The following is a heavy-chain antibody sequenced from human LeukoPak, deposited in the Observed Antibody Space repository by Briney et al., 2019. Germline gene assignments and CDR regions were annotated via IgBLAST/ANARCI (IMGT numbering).Heavy chain of an antibody. D-gene: IGHD4-17*01. V-gene: IGHV3-30-3*01. J-gene: IGHJ4*02. CDR3: AREYTVTGFDY. Sequence: GRSLRLSCAASGFTFSSYAMHWVRQAPGKGLEWVAVISYDGSNKYYADSVKGRFTISRDNSKNTLYLQMNSLRAEDTAVYYCAREYTVTGFDYWGQGTLVTVSS. CDR2: ISYDGSNK. CDR1: GFTFSSYA.